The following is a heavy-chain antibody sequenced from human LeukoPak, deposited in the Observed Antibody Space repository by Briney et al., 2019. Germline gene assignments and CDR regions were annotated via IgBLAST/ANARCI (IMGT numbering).Heavy chain of an antibody. CDR1: GYSFTSYW. V-gene: IGHV5-51*01. J-gene: IGHJ4*02. CDR2: IYPGDSDT. Sequence: GESLKISCKGSGYSFTSYWIGWVRQMPGKGLEWMGIIYPGDSDTRYSPSFQGQVTISADKSISTAYLQWSSLKASDTVMYYCARPFYDSSGYVGGFDYWGQGTLVTVSS. CDR3: ARPFYDSSGYVGGFDY. D-gene: IGHD3-22*01.